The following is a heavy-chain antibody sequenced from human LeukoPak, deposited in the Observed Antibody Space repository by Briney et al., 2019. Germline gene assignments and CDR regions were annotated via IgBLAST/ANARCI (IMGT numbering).Heavy chain of an antibody. Sequence: SETLSLTCAVSGGSISSGGYSWSWIRQPPGKGLEWIGYIYHSGSTYYNPSLKSRVTIPVDRSKNQFSLKLSSVTAADTAVYYCARAQPGRYCSSASCPAPVYYYGMDVWGKGTTVTVSS. CDR2: IYHSGST. D-gene: IGHD2-2*01. CDR3: ARAQPGRYCSSASCPAPVYYYGMDV. J-gene: IGHJ6*04. CDR1: GGSISSGGYS. V-gene: IGHV4-30-2*01.